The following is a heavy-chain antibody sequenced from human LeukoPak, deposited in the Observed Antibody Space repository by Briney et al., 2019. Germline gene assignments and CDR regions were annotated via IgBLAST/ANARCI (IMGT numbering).Heavy chain of an antibody. D-gene: IGHD3-10*01. CDR3: ARDPYGEYFDY. J-gene: IGHJ4*02. CDR1: GGSISSYY. V-gene: IGHV4-59*01. CDR2: IYYSGST. Sequence: PSETLSLTCTVSGGSISSYYWSWIRQPPGKGLEWIGYIYYSGSTNYNPSLKSRVTISVDTSKDQFSLKLSSVTAADTAVYYCARDPYGEYFDYWGQGTLVTVSS.